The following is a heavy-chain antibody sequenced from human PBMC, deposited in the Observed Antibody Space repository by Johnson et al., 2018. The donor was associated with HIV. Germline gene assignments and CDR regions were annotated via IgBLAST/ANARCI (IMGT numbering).Heavy chain of an antibody. CDR2: ISWNSGFI. V-gene: IGHV3-9*01. CDR1: GFTVSNNY. CDR3: AKDSSFISGSSGGGLDI. Sequence: VESGGDLIQPGGSLRLSCAVSGFTVSNNYMNWVRQAPGKGLEWVSGISWNSGFIGYADSVKGRFTISRDNAKNSLYLQMNSLRVEDTALYYCAKDSSFISGSSGGGLDICGQGTMVSVSS. D-gene: IGHD4-23*01. J-gene: IGHJ3*02.